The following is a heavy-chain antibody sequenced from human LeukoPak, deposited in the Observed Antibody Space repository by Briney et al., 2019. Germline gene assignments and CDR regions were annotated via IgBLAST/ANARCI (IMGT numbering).Heavy chain of an antibody. CDR2: IYYSGST. J-gene: IGHJ4*02. D-gene: IGHD4-17*01. CDR1: GVSISSYY. Sequence: PSETLSLTCTVSGVSISSYYWSWIRQPPGKGLEWIGYIYYSGSTNYNPSLKSRVTISVDTSKNQFSLKLSSVTAADTAVYYCARRPDGDYFDYWGQGTLVTVSS. CDR3: ARRPDGDYFDY. V-gene: IGHV4-59*01.